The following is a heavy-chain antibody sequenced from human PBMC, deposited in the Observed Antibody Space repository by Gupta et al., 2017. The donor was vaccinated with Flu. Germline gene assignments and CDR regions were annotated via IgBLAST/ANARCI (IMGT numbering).Heavy chain of an antibody. Sequence: QVQLVESGGGVVQPGRSLRLSCAASGSMFSSYGMHWVRLAPGKGLEWVAVIWFDGNNKYYADSVKGRFTISRDNSENTLYLQMDSLRVEDTAVYYCAREECSGGGCSNDYWGQGTLVTVSS. CDR2: IWFDGNNK. D-gene: IGHD2-15*01. V-gene: IGHV3-33*01. CDR1: GSMFSSYG. J-gene: IGHJ4*02. CDR3: AREECSGGGCSNDY.